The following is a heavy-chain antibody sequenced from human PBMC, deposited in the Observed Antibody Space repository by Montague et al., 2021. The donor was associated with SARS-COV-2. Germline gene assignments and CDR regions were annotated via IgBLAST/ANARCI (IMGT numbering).Heavy chain of an antibody. V-gene: IGHV4-59*13. D-gene: IGHD2-21*01. Sequence: SETLSLTCSVAGGSINNYYWGWVRQSPGKGLEWIGYIYYSGSVTTXYNPSVKSRVSISVDTSENQFSLKLTSVTAADTAVYYCARRGGGEVFARFMYWYFDVWSRGSLVTVSS. CDR1: GGSINNYY. CDR2: IYYSGSVTT. CDR3: ARRGGGEVFARFMYWYFDV. J-gene: IGHJ2*01.